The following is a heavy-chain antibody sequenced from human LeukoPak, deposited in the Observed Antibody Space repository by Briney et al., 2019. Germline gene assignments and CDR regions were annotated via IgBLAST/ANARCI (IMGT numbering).Heavy chain of an antibody. CDR1: GGSFSGYY. D-gene: IGHD4-17*01. CDR2: INHSGST. J-gene: IGHJ4*02. V-gene: IGHV4-34*01. CDR3: ARRNDYGDYGDYFDY. Sequence: SETLSLTCAVYGGSFSGYYWSWIRQPPGKGLEWIGEINHSGSTNYNPSLKSRVTISVDTSKNQFSLKVNSVTAADTAVYYCARRNDYGDYGDYFDYWGQGSRVTVSS.